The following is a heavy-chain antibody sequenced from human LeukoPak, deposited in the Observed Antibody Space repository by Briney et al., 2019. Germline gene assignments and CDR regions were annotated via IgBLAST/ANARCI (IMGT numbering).Heavy chain of an antibody. CDR2: ISYDGSNK. CDR3: AKRGNSGYYAPFVY. J-gene: IGHJ4*02. CDR1: GFTFSSYD. V-gene: IGHV3-30*18. Sequence: GRSLRLFCAASGFTFSSYDMHWVRQAPGKGLEWVTVISYDGSNKYYADSVKGRFTISRDNSKNTLYLQMNSLRAEDTAVYYCAKRGNSGYYAPFVYWGQGTLVTVSS. D-gene: IGHD3-22*01.